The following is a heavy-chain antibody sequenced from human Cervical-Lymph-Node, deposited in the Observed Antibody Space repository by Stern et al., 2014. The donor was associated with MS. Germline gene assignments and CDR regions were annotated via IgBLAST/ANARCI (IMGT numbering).Heavy chain of an antibody. D-gene: IGHD4-17*01. CDR3: ARQTSVTSSLNFYYGMDV. Sequence: QVQLQESGPGLVKPSETLSLTCTVSVGSISDYYWNWIRQPAGKGLEWIGRIYSSGATNYNPSLKSRVTMSVDTPKNQFSLKLPSLSAADTAVYYCARQTSVTSSLNFYYGMDVWGQGTTVTVSS. V-gene: IGHV4-4*07. CDR1: VGSISDYY. CDR2: IYSSGAT. J-gene: IGHJ6*02.